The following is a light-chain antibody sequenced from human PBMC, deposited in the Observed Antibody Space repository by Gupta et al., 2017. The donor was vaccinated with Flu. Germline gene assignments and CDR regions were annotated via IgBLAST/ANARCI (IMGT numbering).Light chain of an antibody. CDR1: QSVSTW. CDR2: KTS. J-gene: IGKJ2*01. V-gene: IGKV1-5*03. Sequence: DIQMTQSPSTLSASVGDRVTITCRASQSVSTWLAWYQQKPGKAPNLLIYKTSTLENGVSSRFSGSGSGTEFTLTINSLQPDDFATYYCQQYNNYPYTFGQGTCLEIK. CDR3: QQYNNYPYT.